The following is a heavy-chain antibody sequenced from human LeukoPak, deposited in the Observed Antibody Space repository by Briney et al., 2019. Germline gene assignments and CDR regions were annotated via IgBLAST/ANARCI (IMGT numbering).Heavy chain of an antibody. D-gene: IGHD3-3*01. V-gene: IGHV3-23*01. J-gene: IGHJ2*01. CDR1: GFTFSSYA. CDR2: ISGSGGST. CDR3: AKDRSQLRFLEWPNWYFDL. Sequence: GGSLRLSCAASGFTFSSYAMSWARQAPGKELEWVSAISGSGGSTYYADSVKGRFTISRDNSKNTLYLQMNSLRAEDTAVYYCAKDRSQLRFLEWPNWYFDLWGRGTLVTVSS.